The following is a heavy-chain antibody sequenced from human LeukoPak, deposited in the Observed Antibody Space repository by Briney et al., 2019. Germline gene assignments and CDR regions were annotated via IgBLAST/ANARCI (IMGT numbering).Heavy chain of an antibody. CDR3: ARDRGDYYDSSGYPR. CDR2: IYSGGST. Sequence: GGSLRLSCAASGFTVSSNYMSWVRQAPGKGLEWVSVIYSGGSTYYADSVKGRFTISRDNSKITLYLQMNSLRAEDTAVYYCARDRGDYYDSSGYPRWGQGTLVTVSS. J-gene: IGHJ4*02. D-gene: IGHD3-22*01. V-gene: IGHV3-66*01. CDR1: GFTVSSNY.